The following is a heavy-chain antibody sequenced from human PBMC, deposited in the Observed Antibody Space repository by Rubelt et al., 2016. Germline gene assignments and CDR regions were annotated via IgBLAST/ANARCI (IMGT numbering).Heavy chain of an antibody. CDR1: GGSISSSNW. CDR3: ARDLVLAAMVSPYYYGMGV. J-gene: IGHJ6*02. CDR2: IYHSGST. D-gene: IGHD5-18*01. Sequence: QVQLQESGPGLVKPSGTLSLTCAVSGGSISSSNWWSWVRQPPGKGLEWIGEIYHSGSTNYNPSLKRRGTISVDKSKNQFSLKLSSVTAADTAVYYCARDLVLAAMVSPYYYGMGVWGQGTTVTVSS. V-gene: IGHV4-4*02.